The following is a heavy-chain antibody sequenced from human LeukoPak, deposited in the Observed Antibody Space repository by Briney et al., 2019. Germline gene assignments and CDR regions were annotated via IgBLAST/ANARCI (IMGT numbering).Heavy chain of an antibody. D-gene: IGHD2-15*01. CDR3: SRSAMGGFFDS. V-gene: IGHV3-74*01. Sequence: GGSLRLSCAASGFAFRSYAMSWVRQAPGKGLVRVSRANGDASDTSYADSVKGRFIISRDNAKNTLYLQMNSLRAEGTAVYYCSRSAMGGFFDSWGQGTLVTVSS. CDR2: ANGDASDT. CDR1: GFAFRSYA. J-gene: IGHJ4*02.